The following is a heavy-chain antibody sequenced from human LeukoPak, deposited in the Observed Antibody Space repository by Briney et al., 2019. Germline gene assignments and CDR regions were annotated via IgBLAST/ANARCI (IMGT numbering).Heavy chain of an antibody. CDR3: ATLWFDYYYGMDV. V-gene: IGHV1-2*02. D-gene: IGHD3-10*01. Sequence: ASEKVSCKASGYTFTGYYMHWVRQAPGQGLEWMGWINPNSGGTNYAQKFQGRVTMTRDTSISTAYMELSRLRSDDTAVYYCATLWFDYYYGMDVWGQGTTVTVSS. CDR1: GYTFTGYY. CDR2: INPNSGGT. J-gene: IGHJ6*02.